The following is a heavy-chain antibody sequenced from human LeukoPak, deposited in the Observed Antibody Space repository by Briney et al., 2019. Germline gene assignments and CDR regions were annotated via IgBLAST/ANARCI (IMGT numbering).Heavy chain of an antibody. CDR2: ISSSSSYI. J-gene: IGHJ4*02. D-gene: IGHD3-10*01. CDR1: GFTFSSYS. CDR3: ARDEGSGSYFDY. V-gene: IGHV3-21*01. Sequence: GGSLRLSCAASGFTFSSYSMNWVRQAPVKGLEWVSSISSSSSYIYYADSVKGRFTISRDNAKNSLYLQMNSLRAEDTAVYYCARDEGSGSYFDYWGQGTLVTVSS.